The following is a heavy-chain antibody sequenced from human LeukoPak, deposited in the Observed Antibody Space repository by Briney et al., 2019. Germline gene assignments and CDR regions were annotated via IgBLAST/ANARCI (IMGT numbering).Heavy chain of an antibody. J-gene: IGHJ4*02. CDR3: NARRDYYDSSGFDY. CDR1: GFTFSNAW. V-gene: IGHV3-15*01. CDR2: IKSNTDGGTT. Sequence: PGGSLRLSRAASGFTFSNAWMNWGRQAPRKGLEWVGRIKSNTDGGTTDYAAPVKGRLTISRDDSKNTVYLLMNSLKTEDTAVYYCNARRDYYDSSGFDYWGQGTLVTVSS. D-gene: IGHD3-22*01.